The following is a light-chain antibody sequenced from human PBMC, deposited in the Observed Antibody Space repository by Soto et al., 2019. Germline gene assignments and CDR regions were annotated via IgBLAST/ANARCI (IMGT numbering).Light chain of an antibody. CDR3: SSYAGSNKQV. CDR1: SSDVGGYNY. CDR2: EVS. J-gene: IGLJ1*01. V-gene: IGLV2-8*01. Sequence: QSALTHPPSASGSPGQSVTISCTGTSSDVGGYNYVSWYQQHPGRAPKLMIYEVSKRPSGVPDRFSGSKSGNTASLTVSGLQTEDEGDYYCSSYAGSNKQVFGTGTKLTVL.